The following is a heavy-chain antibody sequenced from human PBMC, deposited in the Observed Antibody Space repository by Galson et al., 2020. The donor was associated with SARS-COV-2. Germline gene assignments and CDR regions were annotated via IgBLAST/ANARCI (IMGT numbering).Heavy chain of an antibody. D-gene: IGHD1-1*01. CDR1: GFHFDVYG. CDR2: IWSDGGQK. Sequence: QLGESLKISCAASGFHFDVYGIHWVRQAPGRGLEWVAVIWSDGGQKYYTDSVKDRFTISRDNSKNMVYLQMNSLDAEDTAVYYCARWNNGLDLDYWGQGTLVTVSS. J-gene: IGHJ4*02. CDR3: ARWNNGLDLDY. V-gene: IGHV3-33*01.